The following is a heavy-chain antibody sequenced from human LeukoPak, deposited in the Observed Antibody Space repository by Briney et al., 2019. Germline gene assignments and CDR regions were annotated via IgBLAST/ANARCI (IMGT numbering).Heavy chain of an antibody. CDR2: IFPSGDEI. Sequence: PGGSLRLSCAASGFTFSTFAMIWVRQPPGKGLEWVSSIFPSGDEIHYADSVRGRFTIFRDNSKSTLSLQMNSLRAEDTAVYYCARDRSCSGGSCYTIAGYYYYMDVWGKGTTVTISS. J-gene: IGHJ6*03. V-gene: IGHV3-23*01. D-gene: IGHD2-15*01. CDR1: GFTFSTFA. CDR3: ARDRSCSGGSCYTIAGYYYYMDV.